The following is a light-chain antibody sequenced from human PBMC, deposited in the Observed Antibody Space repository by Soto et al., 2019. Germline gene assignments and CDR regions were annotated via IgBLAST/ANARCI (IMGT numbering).Light chain of an antibody. CDR3: TSSTTGSLYV. J-gene: IGLJ1*01. Sequence: QSVLTQPPSASGTPGQGVTISCSGSTSNIGSNYVYWYQQLPGTAPKLLIYRNNQRPSGVPDRFSGSKSGTSASLAISGLQAEDEADYFCTSSTTGSLYVFGTGTKVTVL. CDR2: RNN. V-gene: IGLV1-47*01. CDR1: TSNIGSNY.